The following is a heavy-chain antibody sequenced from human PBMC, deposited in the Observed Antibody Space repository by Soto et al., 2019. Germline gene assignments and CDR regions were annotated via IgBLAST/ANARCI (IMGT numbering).Heavy chain of an antibody. J-gene: IGHJ6*02. D-gene: IGHD2-2*01. V-gene: IGHV3-30-3*01. CDR2: ISYDGSNK. CDR3: ARDPSPGYCSSTSCPLQYYYYGMDV. CDR1: GFTFSSYA. Sequence: GGSLRLSCAASGFTFSSYAMHWVRQAPGKGLEWVAVISYDGSNKYYADSVKGRFTISRDNSKNTLYLQMNSLRAEDTAVYYCARDPSPGYCSSTSCPLQYYYYGMDVWGQGTTVTVSS.